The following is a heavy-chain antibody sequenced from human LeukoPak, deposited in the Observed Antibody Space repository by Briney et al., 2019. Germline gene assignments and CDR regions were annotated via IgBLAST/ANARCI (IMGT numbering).Heavy chain of an antibody. J-gene: IGHJ6*02. D-gene: IGHD6-19*01. CDR3: AKRGAVAGTPLYYYYGMDV. V-gene: IGHV3-23*01. Sequence: GGSLRLSCAASGFTFSSYAMSWVRQAPGKGLEWVSAISGSGGSTYYADSVKGRFTISRDNSKNTLYLQMNSLRAEDTAVYYCAKRGAVAGTPLYYYYGMDVWGQGTAVTVSS. CDR1: GFTFSSYA. CDR2: ISGSGGST.